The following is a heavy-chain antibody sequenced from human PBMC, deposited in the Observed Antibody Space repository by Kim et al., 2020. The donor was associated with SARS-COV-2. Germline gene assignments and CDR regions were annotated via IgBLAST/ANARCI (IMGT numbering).Heavy chain of an antibody. CDR3: AREWDRWTNHFDY. V-gene: IGHV4-39*07. Sequence: YHPPLKSRITISVNTSKNQFSLNMSSVTAADTAVYYCAREWDRWTNHFDYWGQGTLVTVSS. D-gene: IGHD1-26*01. J-gene: IGHJ4*02.